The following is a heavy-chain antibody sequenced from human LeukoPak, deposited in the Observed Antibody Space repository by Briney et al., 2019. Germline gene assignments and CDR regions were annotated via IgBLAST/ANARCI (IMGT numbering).Heavy chain of an antibody. CDR1: GFTFSSHG. CDR2: IWYDGSRT. V-gene: IGHV3-33*06. J-gene: IGHJ5*02. Sequence: GRSLRLSCAASGFTFSSHGMQWVRQAPGKGLEWVALIWYDGSRTNYVDSVMGRFTISRDSSKNTLYLQMDNLRVEATAVYFCAKDLSYGSLWFDPWGQGTLVTVSS. D-gene: IGHD3-10*01. CDR3: AKDLSYGSLWFDP.